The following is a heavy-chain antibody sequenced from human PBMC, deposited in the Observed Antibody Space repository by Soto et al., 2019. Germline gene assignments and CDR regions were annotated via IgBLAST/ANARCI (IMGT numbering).Heavy chain of an antibody. J-gene: IGHJ6*02. CDR2: ISYDGSDK. CDR1: GCTFSSHA. CDR3: ARLRNIVIWFGELPDV. Sequence: QVQLVESGGGVVQPGRSLRLSCVASGCTFSSHAMHWVRQAPGKGLEWVGVISYDGSDKYYAVSVKGRFTISRDNSKNTLYLQMNSLRVEDTAAYYCARLRNIVIWFGELPDVWGQGTTVIVS. V-gene: IGHV3-30-3*01. D-gene: IGHD3-10*01.